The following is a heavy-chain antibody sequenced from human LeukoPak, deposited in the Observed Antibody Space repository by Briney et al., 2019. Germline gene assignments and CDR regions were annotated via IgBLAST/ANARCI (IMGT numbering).Heavy chain of an antibody. Sequence: GGSLRLSCAASGFTFSSYTMNWVRQPPGKGLEWVSNIGTSSTTIYYADSVKGRFTISRDNAKNSLYLQMNSLRAEDTAVYYCAREAMYYYDSSGYHLDYWGQGTLVTVSS. CDR1: GFTFSSYT. D-gene: IGHD3-22*01. V-gene: IGHV3-48*04. CDR2: IGTSSTTI. CDR3: AREAMYYYDSSGYHLDY. J-gene: IGHJ4*02.